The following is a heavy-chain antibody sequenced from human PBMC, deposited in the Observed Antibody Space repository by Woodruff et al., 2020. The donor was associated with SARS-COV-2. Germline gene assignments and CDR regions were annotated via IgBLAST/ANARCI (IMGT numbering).Heavy chain of an antibody. CDR3: ARGEVPATDPFDY. CDR2: NYYTGST. D-gene: IGHD2-2*01. J-gene: IGHJ4*01. V-gene: IGHV4-38-2*02. Sequence: KGLEWIGSNYYTGSTYYNPSLKSRVTISVDTSKNQFSLKLSSVTAADTAVYYCARGEVPATDPFDYWG.